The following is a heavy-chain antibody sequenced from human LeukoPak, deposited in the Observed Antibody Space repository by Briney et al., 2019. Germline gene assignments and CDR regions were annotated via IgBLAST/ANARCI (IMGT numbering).Heavy chain of an antibody. V-gene: IGHV3-23*01. J-gene: IGHJ4*02. CDR1: GFTFSNYA. Sequence: PGGSLRLSCAASGFTFSNYAMTWVRQAPGKGLEWVSTISGTGRSTYYADSVKGRFTISRDSSKNTLYLQMNSLRAEDTAVYFCAKDLTSGNFGYYFDYWGQGTLVTVSS. CDR2: ISGTGRST. CDR3: AKDLTSGNFGYYFDY. D-gene: IGHD3-10*01.